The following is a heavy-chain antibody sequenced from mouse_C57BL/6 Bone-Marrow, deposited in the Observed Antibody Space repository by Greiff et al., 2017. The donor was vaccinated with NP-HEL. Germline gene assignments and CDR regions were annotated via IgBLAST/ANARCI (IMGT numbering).Heavy chain of an antibody. D-gene: IGHD2-5*01. CDR1: GYTFTSYW. CDR2: IDPSDSYT. J-gene: IGHJ4*01. Sequence: QVQLQQPGAELVMPGASVKLSCKASGYTFTSYWMHWVKQRPGQGLEWIGEIDPSDSYTNYNQKFKGKSTLTVDKSSSTAYMQLSSLTSEDSAFYYCARDYSKKSYAMDYWGQGTSVTVSS. V-gene: IGHV1-69*01. CDR3: ARDYSKKSYAMDY.